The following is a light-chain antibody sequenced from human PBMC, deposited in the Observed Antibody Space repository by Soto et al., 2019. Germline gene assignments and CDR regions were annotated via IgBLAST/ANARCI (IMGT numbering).Light chain of an antibody. V-gene: IGKV1D-12*01. J-gene: IGKJ4*01. CDR2: AAS. CDR3: QQANSFPFT. CDR1: QGISSW. Sequence: DITMTQSPSSVSASVGDRVTITCRASQGISSWVGWYQQKPRKAPKLLVYAASSLQSGVPSRFSGSGSGSDFTLTISSLQPEDFATYYCQQANSFPFTFGGGTKVEIK.